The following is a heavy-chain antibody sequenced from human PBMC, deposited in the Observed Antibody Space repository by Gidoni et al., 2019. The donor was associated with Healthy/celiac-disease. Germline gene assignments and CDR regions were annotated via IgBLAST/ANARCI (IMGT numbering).Heavy chain of an antibody. V-gene: IGHV3-23*01. CDR2: ISGSGGST. Sequence: EVLLLESGGGLVQPGGSLRLSCAASGFTFSSYAMIWVRQAPGKGLEWVSAISGSGGSTYYADSVKGRFTISRDNSKNTLYLQMNSLRAEDTAVYYCAKKSEALPPSYYYYYGMDVWGQGTTVTVSS. D-gene: IGHD2-2*01. CDR3: AKKSEALPPSYYYYYGMDV. J-gene: IGHJ6*02. CDR1: GFTFSSYA.